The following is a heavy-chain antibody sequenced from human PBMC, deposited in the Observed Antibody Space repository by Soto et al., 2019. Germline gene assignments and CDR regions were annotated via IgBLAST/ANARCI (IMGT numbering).Heavy chain of an antibody. J-gene: IGHJ6*02. CDR1: GYTFTSYD. Sequence: ASVKVSCKASGYTFTSYDINWVRQATGQGLERMGWMNPNSGNTGYAQKFQGRVTMTRNTSISTAYMELSSLRSEDTAVYYCASILGIAAAGTLDYYYGMDVWGQGTTVTVSS. D-gene: IGHD6-13*01. CDR3: ASILGIAAAGTLDYYYGMDV. CDR2: MNPNSGNT. V-gene: IGHV1-8*01.